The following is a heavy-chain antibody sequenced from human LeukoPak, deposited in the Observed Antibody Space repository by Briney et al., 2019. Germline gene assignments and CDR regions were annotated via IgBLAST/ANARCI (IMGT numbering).Heavy chain of an antibody. J-gene: IGHJ4*02. D-gene: IGHD3-22*01. CDR1: GGSISSYY. CDR2: INHSGST. V-gene: IGHV4-34*01. Sequence: SETLSLTCTVSGGSISSYYWSWIRQPPGKGLEWIGQINHSGSTNYNPSLKSRVTISVDTSKNQFSLKLSSVTAADTAVYYCARAPRHKYYYDSSGYHYFDYWGQGTLVTVSS. CDR3: ARAPRHKYYYDSSGYHYFDY.